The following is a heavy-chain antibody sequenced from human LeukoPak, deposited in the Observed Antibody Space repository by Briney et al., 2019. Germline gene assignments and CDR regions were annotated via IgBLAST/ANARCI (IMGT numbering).Heavy chain of an antibody. CDR1: GFTLSSNY. D-gene: IGHD2-21*01. J-gene: IGHJ6*02. CDR3: AIFQYDETLYAMDV. CDR2: IYSGGST. Sequence: GGSLRLSCADSGFTLSSNYMRWVRQTPGKGLEWVSVIYSGGSTYYSDSVNGRFTISRDNSKNTLYLQMNSLRAEDTAVYYCAIFQYDETLYAMDVWGQGTMVTVSS. V-gene: IGHV3-66*01.